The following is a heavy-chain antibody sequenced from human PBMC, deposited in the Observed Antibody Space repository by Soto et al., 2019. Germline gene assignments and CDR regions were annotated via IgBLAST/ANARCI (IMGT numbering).Heavy chain of an antibody. CDR2: IWYDGSNK. Sequence: QVQLVESGGGVVQPGRSLRLSCAASGFTFSSYGMHWVRQAPGKGLEWVAVIWYDGSNKYYADSVKGRFTISRDNSKNTLYLKLNRLRAEDTAVYYCARDQLYSSSWSDYWGQGTLVTVSS. CDR1: GFTFSSYG. J-gene: IGHJ4*02. D-gene: IGHD6-13*01. CDR3: ARDQLYSSSWSDY. V-gene: IGHV3-33*01.